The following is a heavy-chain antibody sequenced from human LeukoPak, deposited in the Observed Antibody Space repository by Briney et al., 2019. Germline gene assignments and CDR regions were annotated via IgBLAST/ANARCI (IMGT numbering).Heavy chain of an antibody. CDR2: ITSSSRNI. J-gene: IGHJ4*02. CDR3: AARIAAGAYYFDY. D-gene: IGHD6-13*01. Sequence: GGSLRLSCAAPGFTFRSYSMNWVRQAPGKGLEWVSSITSSSRNIYYADSIKGRFTISRDNAKNSLYLQMDSLRAEDTAIYYCAARIAAGAYYFDYWGQGSLVTVSS. V-gene: IGHV3-21*06. CDR1: GFTFRSYS.